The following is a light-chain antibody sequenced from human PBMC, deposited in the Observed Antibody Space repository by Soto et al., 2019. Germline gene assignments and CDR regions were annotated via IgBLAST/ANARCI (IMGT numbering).Light chain of an antibody. Sequence: DIQVTQYPSTLSASVGDRVTITCRASQSISSWLAWYQQKPGKAPKLLMYDAFSLESGVPSRFSGSGSGTEFTLTISSLQTDDSATYYCQQFNSYSLTFCQGTNVDIK. CDR1: QSISSW. V-gene: IGKV1-5*01. J-gene: IGKJ1*01. CDR3: QQFNSYSLT. CDR2: DAF.